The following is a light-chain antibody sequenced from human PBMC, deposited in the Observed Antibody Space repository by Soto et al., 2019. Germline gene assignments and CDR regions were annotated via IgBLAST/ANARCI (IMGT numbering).Light chain of an antibody. CDR3: LHDYNFPYT. CDR2: AAS. J-gene: IGKJ2*01. Sequence: DIQMTQSPSSLSASVGDRVTITCRASQSISSYLNWYQQKPGKAPKLLIYAASSLQSGVPSRFSGSGSGTDFTLTISSLQPEDFATYYCLHDYNFPYTFGQGTKVEIK. CDR1: QSISSY. V-gene: IGKV1-39*01.